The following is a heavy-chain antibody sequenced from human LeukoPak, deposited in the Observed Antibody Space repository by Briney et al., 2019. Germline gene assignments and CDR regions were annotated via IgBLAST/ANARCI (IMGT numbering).Heavy chain of an antibody. V-gene: IGHV4-59*02. D-gene: IGHD6-6*01. Sequence: PSETLSLTCTVSGGSVRSYYWAWIRQPPGKGLEWLGYIYYSGSTNNNPSLKSRATISVDTSKNHVSLKLSSVTAADTAVYFCARVGGSSSILTAFDIWGQGTMVTVSS. CDR1: GGSVRSYY. CDR2: IYYSGST. J-gene: IGHJ3*02. CDR3: ARVGGSSSILTAFDI.